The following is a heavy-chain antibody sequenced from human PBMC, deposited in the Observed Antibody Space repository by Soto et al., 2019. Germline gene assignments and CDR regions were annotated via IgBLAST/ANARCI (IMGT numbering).Heavy chain of an antibody. Sequence: SDTLSLTCTVSVASVCRCGYYLSFIRQVPGKGLEWIGYIKYSGTTHYSPSLKSRVNISFDKSKNQVFLNLRFVTGADKAVYFCARDVSDNGYSYWFAQWGQGIMVTVSS. CDR1: VASVCRCGYY. V-gene: IGHV4-31*03. CDR3: ARDVSDNGYSYWFAQ. CDR2: IKYSGTT. D-gene: IGHD3-22*01. J-gene: IGHJ4*02.